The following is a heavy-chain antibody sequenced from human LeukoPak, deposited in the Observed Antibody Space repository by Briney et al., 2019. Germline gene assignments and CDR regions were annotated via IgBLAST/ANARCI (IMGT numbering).Heavy chain of an antibody. CDR1: GYTFTGYY. CDR2: INPNSGGT. CDR3: SRELEYYFDY. V-gene: IGHV1-2*02. Sequence: ASVEVSCEASGYTFTGYYMHWVPQAPGQGLEWMGWINPNSGGTNYAQKFQGRVTMTRDTSISTAYIELSRLRSDDTAVYYCSRELEYYFDYWGQGTLVTVSS. D-gene: IGHD2/OR15-2a*01. J-gene: IGHJ4*02.